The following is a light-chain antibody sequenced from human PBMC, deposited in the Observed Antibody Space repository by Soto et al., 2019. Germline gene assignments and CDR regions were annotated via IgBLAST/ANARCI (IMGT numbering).Light chain of an antibody. Sequence: DIQMTQSPTSLSASVGDRVTITCRASQDIRNFVAWYQQKPGKAPNLLIYAASTLQSGVPSRFRGSGSGTDFTLTINSLQPEDVATYSCQKYSSVPVFGPGTKVEIK. CDR1: QDIRNF. J-gene: IGKJ3*01. V-gene: IGKV1-27*01. CDR2: AAS. CDR3: QKYSSVPV.